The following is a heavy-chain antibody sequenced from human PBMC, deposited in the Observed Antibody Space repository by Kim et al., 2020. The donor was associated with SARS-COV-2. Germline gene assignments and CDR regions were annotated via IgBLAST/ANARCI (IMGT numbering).Heavy chain of an antibody. CDR1: GFIFSNYA. V-gene: IGHV3-23*01. CDR3: AKRPAAGGATPNNMGV. D-gene: IGHD3-16*01. J-gene: IGHJ6*02. Sequence: GGSLRLSCAASGFIFSNYAMSWVRQAPGEGLEWVSAISGSGGNTDYAESVKGRFTISRDNSKNTLYLLMNSLRAEDTAVYYCAKRPAAGGATPNNMGVWGQGTTVTVSS. CDR2: ISGSGGNT.